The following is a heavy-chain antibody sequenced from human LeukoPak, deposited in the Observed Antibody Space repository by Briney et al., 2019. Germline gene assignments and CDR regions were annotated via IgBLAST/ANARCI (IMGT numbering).Heavy chain of an antibody. J-gene: IGHJ4*02. CDR2: INPSGGST. CDR1: GYTFTSYY. V-gene: IGHV1-46*01. CDR3: ARVNHYYDSSGQPDY. Sequence: ASVKVSCKASGYTFTSYYMHWVRQAPGQGLEWMGIINPSGGSTSYARKFQGRVTMTRDMSTSTVYMELSSLRSEDTAVYYCARVNHYYDSSGQPDYWGQGTLVTVSS. D-gene: IGHD3-22*01.